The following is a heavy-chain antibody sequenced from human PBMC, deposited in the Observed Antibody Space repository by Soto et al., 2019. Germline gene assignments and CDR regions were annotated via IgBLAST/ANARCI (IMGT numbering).Heavy chain of an antibody. CDR2: IYRTGST. J-gene: IGHJ4*02. Sequence: PSETLSLTCAVSGGSFTSNNCWTCVRQPPGQGLEWIGEIYRTGSTNYNPSLKSRVTISLDKSENQFSLKVTSLTAADTAVYYCASRDPGTSVDYWGQGTLVTVSS. D-gene: IGHD1-7*01. CDR3: ASRDPGTSVDY. V-gene: IGHV4-4*02. CDR1: GGSFTSNNC.